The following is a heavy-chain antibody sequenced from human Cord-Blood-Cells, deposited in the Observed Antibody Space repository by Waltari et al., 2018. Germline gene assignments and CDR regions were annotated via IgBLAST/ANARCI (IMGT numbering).Heavy chain of an antibody. V-gene: IGHV3-33*01. Sequence: QVQLVESGGGVVQPGRSLRLSCAASGFTFSSYGMHWVRQAPGKGLGWVAVIWYDGSNKYYADSLKGRFTISRDNSKNTLYLQMNSLRAEDTAVYYCAREKSSSIDYWGQGTLVTVSS. CDR2: IWYDGSNK. CDR3: AREKSSSIDY. D-gene: IGHD6-6*01. CDR1: GFTFSSYG. J-gene: IGHJ4*02.